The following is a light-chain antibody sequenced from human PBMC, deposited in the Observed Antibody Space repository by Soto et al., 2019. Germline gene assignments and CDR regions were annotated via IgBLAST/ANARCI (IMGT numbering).Light chain of an antibody. J-gene: IGKJ5*01. CDR3: KQLHDYPIT. CDR1: QGISSY. V-gene: IGKV1-8*01. CDR2: AAS. Sequence: AIRMTQYPSSLSASTGDRVTITCRASQGISSYLAWYQQKPGKAPKLLIYAASSLQSGVPSRFSGSGSGTDFTLTISSLQPEDFATYYCKQLHDYPITFGQGTRWRL.